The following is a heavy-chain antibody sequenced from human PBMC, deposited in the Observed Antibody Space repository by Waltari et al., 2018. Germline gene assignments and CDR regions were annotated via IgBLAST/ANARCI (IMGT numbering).Heavy chain of an antibody. CDR3: ARDLGSDYGNRDY. CDR2: SNPNSGDT. D-gene: IGHD4-17*01. V-gene: IGHV1-2*06. J-gene: IGHJ4*02. CDR1: GYTFTGYY. Sequence: QVHLVQSGAEVKKPGASVKVSCKASGYTFTGYYIQWVRRAPGQGLGWMGRSNPNSGDTNYAQKFQGRVTLTRDTSINTAHMELSSLKSDDTAVYYCARDLGSDYGNRDYWGQGTLVTVPS.